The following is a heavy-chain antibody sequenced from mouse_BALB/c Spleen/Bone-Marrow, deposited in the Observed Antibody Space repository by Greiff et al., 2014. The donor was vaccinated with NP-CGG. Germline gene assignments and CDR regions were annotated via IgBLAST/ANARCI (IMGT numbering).Heavy chain of an antibody. CDR3: VRGFYFGNYVFAY. CDR2: INPNNGGS. D-gene: IGHD2-1*01. Sequence: EVKLVESGPELVKPGASVKISCKTSGYTFTEYTMHWVKQSLGKSLGWIGAINPNNGGSIYNQKFKGKATLTVDKSSSTAYMELRSLTSEDSAVYYCVRGFYFGNYVFAYWGQGTLVTVSA. J-gene: IGHJ3*01. V-gene: IGHV1-18*01. CDR1: GYTFTEYT.